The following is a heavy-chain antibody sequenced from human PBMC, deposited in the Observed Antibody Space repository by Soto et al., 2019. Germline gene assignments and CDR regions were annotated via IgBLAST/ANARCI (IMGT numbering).Heavy chain of an antibody. V-gene: IGHV3-13*04. J-gene: IGHJ6*02. CDR2: IGTAGDT. Sequence: GGSLRLSCATPGFSFSNYDMHWVRQPTGKGLEWVSTIGTAGDTHYGGSVKGRFTISRDKANNSLYLQMTDLRAGDTAVYYCKQKSANYFDLQSVWAQGTTDPGS. CDR3: KQKSANYFDLQSV. CDR1: GFSFSNYD. D-gene: IGHD4-4*01.